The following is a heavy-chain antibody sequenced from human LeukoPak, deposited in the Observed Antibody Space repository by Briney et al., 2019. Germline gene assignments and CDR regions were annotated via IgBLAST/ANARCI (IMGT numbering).Heavy chain of an antibody. CDR3: ARGIKQLVIYYYYYYGIDV. J-gene: IGHJ6*02. Sequence: PGGSLRLSCAASGFTFSSYWMHWVRQAPGKGLVWVSRINSDGSSTSYADSVKGRFTISRDNAKNTLYLQMNSLRAEDTAVYYCARGIKQLVIYYYYYYGIDVWGQGTTVTVSS. D-gene: IGHD6-13*01. CDR2: INSDGSST. CDR1: GFTFSSYW. V-gene: IGHV3-74*01.